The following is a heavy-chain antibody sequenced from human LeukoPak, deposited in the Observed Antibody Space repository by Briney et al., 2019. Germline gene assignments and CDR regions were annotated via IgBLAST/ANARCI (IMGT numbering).Heavy chain of an antibody. J-gene: IGHJ5*02. V-gene: IGHV3-7*05. CDR3: ARYQGANWFGP. CDR2: IKQDGSAQ. CDR1: GFTFSTYW. Sequence: GGSLRLSCAASGFTFSTYWMSWVRQAPGKGLEWVATIKQDGSAQYYVGSVKGRFTISTDKAKNSVYLQMNSLRAEDTAVYYCARYQGANWFGPWGWGTLVSVSS.